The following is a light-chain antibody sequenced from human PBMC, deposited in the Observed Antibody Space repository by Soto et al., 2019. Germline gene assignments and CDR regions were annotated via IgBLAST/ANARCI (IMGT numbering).Light chain of an antibody. J-gene: IGKJ4*01. CDR2: AAS. Sequence: DIQMTQSPSSLSASVGDRVTITCRASQGVSNYLAWYQQKPGKVPKLLIYAASTLQSGVPSRFSGSGYGTNFNLTISSLQPEDVATYFCEKYHSAPLTFGGGTKVEVK. CDR3: EKYHSAPLT. V-gene: IGKV1-27*01. CDR1: QGVSNY.